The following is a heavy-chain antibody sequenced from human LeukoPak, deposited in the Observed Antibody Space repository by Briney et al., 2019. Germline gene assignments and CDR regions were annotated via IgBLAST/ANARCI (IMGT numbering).Heavy chain of an antibody. CDR3: ARRALFGDSGYDYNWFDP. CDR2: INPDSGGT. CDR1: GYTFTDYH. V-gene: IGHV1-2*02. J-gene: IGHJ5*02. D-gene: IGHD5-12*01. Sequence: ASVKVSCKASGYTFTDYHMHWVRQAPGQGFEWMGWINPDSGGTNYAQKFQGRVTMTRDTSISTAYMELSRLRSNDTAVYYCARRALFGDSGYDYNWFDPWGQGTLVTVSS.